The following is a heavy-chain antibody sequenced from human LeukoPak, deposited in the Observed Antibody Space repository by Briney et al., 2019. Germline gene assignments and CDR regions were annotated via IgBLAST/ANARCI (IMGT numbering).Heavy chain of an antibody. J-gene: IGHJ3*02. D-gene: IGHD4-11*01. Sequence: GGSLRLSCAASGFTFSSYGMLWVRQAPGKGLEWVAFIRYDGRNKYYADSVKGRFTISRDNSKNTMYLQVNSLRAEDTAVYYCATYSRQRGGGFDMWGQGTMVTVSS. V-gene: IGHV3-30*02. CDR1: GFTFSSYG. CDR3: ATYSRQRGGGFDM. CDR2: IRYDGRNK.